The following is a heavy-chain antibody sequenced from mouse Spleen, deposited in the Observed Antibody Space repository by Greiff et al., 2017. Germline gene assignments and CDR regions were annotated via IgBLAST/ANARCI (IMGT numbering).Heavy chain of an antibody. D-gene: IGHD1-1*02. Sequence: EVQLVESGGGLVKPGGSLKLSCAASGFTFSSYAMSWVRQTPEKRLEWVATISSGGSYTYYPDSVKGRFTISRDNAKNTLYLQMSSLRSEDTAMYYCARRVDYYAMDYWGQGTSVTVSS. V-gene: IGHV5-9-3*01. CDR2: ISSGGSYT. J-gene: IGHJ4*01. CDR1: GFTFSSYA. CDR3: ARRVDYYAMDY.